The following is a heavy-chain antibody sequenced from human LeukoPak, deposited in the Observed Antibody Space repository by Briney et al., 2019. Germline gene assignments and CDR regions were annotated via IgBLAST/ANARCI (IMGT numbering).Heavy chain of an antibody. Sequence: RGSLRLSSAASGFAFNFYAMSWVRHSPGKGLQWVSTINANGINTYYADSVRGRFTISRDNSKDTLYLQLNSLRAEDTAIYFCAKPISGGLAVSADWFDPWGQGTLVIVSS. CDR1: GFAFNFYA. D-gene: IGHD6-19*01. V-gene: IGHV3-23*01. CDR3: AKPISGGLAVSADWFDP. CDR2: INANGINT. J-gene: IGHJ5*02.